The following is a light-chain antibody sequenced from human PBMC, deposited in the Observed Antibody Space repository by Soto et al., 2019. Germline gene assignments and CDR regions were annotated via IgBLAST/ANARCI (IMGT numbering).Light chain of an antibody. CDR2: GAS. Sequence: EIVLTQSPGTLSLSPGERATLSCRASQTVSTNYLAWYQQKPGQAPRLLIYGASSRATGIPDRFSGSGSGTDFILTISSLQPDDFATYYCQQYNSYSLNTFGQGTKLEIK. CDR1: QTVSTNY. V-gene: IGKV3-20*01. CDR3: QQYNSYSLNT. J-gene: IGKJ2*01.